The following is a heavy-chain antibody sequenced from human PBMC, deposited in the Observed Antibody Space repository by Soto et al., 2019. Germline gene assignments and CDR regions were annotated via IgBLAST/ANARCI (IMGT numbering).Heavy chain of an antibody. D-gene: IGHD6-13*01. Sequence: QITLKESGPTLVKPTQTLTLTCTFSGFSLSTSRVGVGWIRQPPGKTLEWLALIYWDDDKRYSSSLKSRLTITKDTSKNQVVLTMTHMDPVDTAKYYCALTEAIAAAGTWFDPWGQGTLVTVSS. CDR2: IYWDDDK. CDR1: GFSLSTSRVG. V-gene: IGHV2-5*02. CDR3: ALTEAIAAAGTWFDP. J-gene: IGHJ5*02.